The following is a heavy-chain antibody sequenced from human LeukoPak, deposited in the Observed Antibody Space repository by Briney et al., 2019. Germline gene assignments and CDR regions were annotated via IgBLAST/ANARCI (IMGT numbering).Heavy chain of an antibody. D-gene: IGHD6-19*01. Sequence: PSETLSLTCTVSGGSISSGSYYWGWIRQPAGKGLEWIGRIYTSGSTNYNPSLKSRVTISVDTSKNQFSLKLRSVTAAATAVYYCARGRYSSGWYGAFDIWGQGTMVTVSS. V-gene: IGHV4-61*02. CDR2: IYTSGST. J-gene: IGHJ3*02. CDR1: GGSISSGSYY. CDR3: ARGRYSSGWYGAFDI.